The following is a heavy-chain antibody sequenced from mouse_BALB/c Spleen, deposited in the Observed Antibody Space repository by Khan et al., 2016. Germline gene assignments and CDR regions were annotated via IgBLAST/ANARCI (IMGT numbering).Heavy chain of an antibody. CDR2: ISYSGST. CDR3: ALIYDDFYYAMDY. D-gene: IGHD2-3*01. J-gene: IGHJ4*01. Sequence: EVQLQESGPSLVKPSQTLSLTCSVTGDSITSGFWNWIRKFPGNKLEYMGYISYSGSTYYNPSLKSRISITRDTSKNQYYLQLNSVTTEDTATYYCALIYDDFYYAMDYWGQGTSVNVSS. V-gene: IGHV3-8*02. CDR1: GDSITSGF.